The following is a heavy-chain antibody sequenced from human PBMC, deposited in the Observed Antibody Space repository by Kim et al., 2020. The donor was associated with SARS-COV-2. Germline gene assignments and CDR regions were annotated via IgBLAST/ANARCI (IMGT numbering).Heavy chain of an antibody. D-gene: IGHD3-9*01. CDR2: IKSKTDGGTT. CDR1: GFTFSNAW. J-gene: IGHJ6*02. Sequence: GGSLRLSCAASGFTFSNAWMSWVRQAPGKGLEWVGHIKSKTDGGTTDYAAPVKGRFTISRDYSKNTLYLQMNSLKTEDTAVYYCTTLLRYFDWLAVKYYYYGMDVWGQGTTVTVSS. CDR3: TTLLRYFDWLAVKYYYYGMDV. V-gene: IGHV3-15*01.